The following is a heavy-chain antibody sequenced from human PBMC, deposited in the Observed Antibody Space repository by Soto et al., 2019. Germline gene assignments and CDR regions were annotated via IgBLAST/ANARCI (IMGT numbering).Heavy chain of an antibody. Sequence: GGSLRLSCAASGFTFTTYPMSWVRQAPGKGLEWVSGISGSGISTYYTDSVKGRFTISRDNSKNTVFLQMNSLRDEDTAVYYCVKPPVITASYYYYDMDVWGQGTTVTVSS. CDR2: ISGSGIST. V-gene: IGHV3-23*01. CDR1: GFTFTTYP. D-gene: IGHD4-4*01. J-gene: IGHJ6*02. CDR3: VKPPVITASYYYYDMDV.